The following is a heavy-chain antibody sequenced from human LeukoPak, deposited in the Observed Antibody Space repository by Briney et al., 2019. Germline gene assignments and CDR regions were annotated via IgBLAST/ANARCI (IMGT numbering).Heavy chain of an antibody. D-gene: IGHD3-22*01. J-gene: IGHJ4*02. CDR1: GGSISGDYY. V-gene: IGHV4-30-4*01. CDR2: IYYSGST. CDR3: ARDRGWLHYYDNSGYHFDY. Sequence: PSQTLSLTCTVSGGSISGDYYWSWIRQPPGKGLEWIGYIYYSGSTYYNPSLKSRVTISVDTSKNQFSLKLSSVTAADTAAYYCARDRGWLHYYDNSGYHFDYWGQGTLVTVSS.